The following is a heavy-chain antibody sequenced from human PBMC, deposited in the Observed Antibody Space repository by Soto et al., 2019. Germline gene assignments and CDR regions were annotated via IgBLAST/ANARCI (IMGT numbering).Heavy chain of an antibody. D-gene: IGHD3-16*02. CDR1: GFTFSNYA. V-gene: IGHV3-23*01. CDR2: ISGSGGST. CDR3: AKEGIIHLGELSTIDY. J-gene: IGHJ4*02. Sequence: PGGYLRLSCAASGFTFSNYAMSWVRQAPGKGLEWVSAISGSGGSTYYADSVKGRFTISRDNSKNTLYLQMNSLRAEDSAVYYCAKEGIIHLGELSTIDYWGQGTLVTVSS.